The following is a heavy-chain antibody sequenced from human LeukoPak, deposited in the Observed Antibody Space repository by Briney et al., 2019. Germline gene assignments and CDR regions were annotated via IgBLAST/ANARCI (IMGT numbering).Heavy chain of an antibody. CDR3: AKITKATTPNY. V-gene: IGHV3-23*01. CDR2: ISGSGGGT. J-gene: IGHJ4*02. D-gene: IGHD4-17*01. Sequence: GGSLRLSCAASGLTFSSYAMSWVRQAPGKGLEWVSGISGSGGGTYYADSVKGRFTISRDNSKNTPYLQMSDLRAEDTAVYYCAKITKATTPNYWGQGTLVTVSS. CDR1: GLTFSSYA.